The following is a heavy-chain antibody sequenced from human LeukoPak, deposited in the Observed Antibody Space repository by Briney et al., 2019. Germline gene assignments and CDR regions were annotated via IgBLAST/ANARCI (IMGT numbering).Heavy chain of an antibody. CDR3: ARTNPWGLKSYFDY. J-gene: IGHJ4*02. CDR1: GDSITSYF. D-gene: IGHD7-27*01. Sequence: SETLSLTCTVSGDSITSYFWSWIRQPPGKGLEWVGYIFYSGSTNYNPSLKSRVTISLDTPKNQFSLKLSSVTAADTAVYYCARTNPWGLKSYFDYWGQGTLVTVSS. CDR2: IFYSGST. V-gene: IGHV4-59*01.